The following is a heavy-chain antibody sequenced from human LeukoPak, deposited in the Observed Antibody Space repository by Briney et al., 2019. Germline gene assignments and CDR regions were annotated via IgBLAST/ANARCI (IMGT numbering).Heavy chain of an antibody. CDR3: ARTPYDFWSGYRLKGFDY. D-gene: IGHD3-3*01. Sequence: SETLSLTCTVSGGSISSYYWSWIRQPPGKGLEWSGYIYYSGSTNYNPSLKSRVTISVDTSKNQFSLKLSSVTAADTAVYYCARTPYDFWSGYRLKGFDYWGQGTLVTVSS. V-gene: IGHV4-59*01. CDR2: IYYSGST. J-gene: IGHJ4*02. CDR1: GGSISSYY.